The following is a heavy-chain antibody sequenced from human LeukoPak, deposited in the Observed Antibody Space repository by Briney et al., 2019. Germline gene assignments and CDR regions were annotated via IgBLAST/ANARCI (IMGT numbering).Heavy chain of an antibody. D-gene: IGHD6-19*01. Sequence: HPGGSLRLSCAASGFSFSTYAMNWVRQAPGKWLEWVSAVSGDGGRTYYADSVKGRFTISRDNSKNTLYLQMNSLRAEDTAVYYCAKAWDSSGWGPQYFYHWGQGTLVTVSS. V-gene: IGHV3-23*01. CDR3: AKAWDSSGWGPQYFYH. J-gene: IGHJ1*01. CDR2: VSGDGGRT. CDR1: GFSFSTYA.